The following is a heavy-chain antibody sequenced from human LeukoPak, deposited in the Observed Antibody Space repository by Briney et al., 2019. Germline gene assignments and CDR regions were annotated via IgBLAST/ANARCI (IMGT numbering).Heavy chain of an antibody. Sequence: QVQLQDSGSGLVKPSQTLSLTCAVAGGSISSGGYSCSWIRWPPGKGLEWIGYHYQRGRTYYNPSLNRRVTISVDRSTNQLSLKLSSVTAADTAVYYSARGYGDYDAFDIWGKGTMVSVSS. V-gene: IGHV4-30-2*01. CDR1: GGSISSGGYS. J-gene: IGHJ3*02. CDR2: HYQRGRT. CDR3: ARGYGDYDAFDI. D-gene: IGHD4-17*01.